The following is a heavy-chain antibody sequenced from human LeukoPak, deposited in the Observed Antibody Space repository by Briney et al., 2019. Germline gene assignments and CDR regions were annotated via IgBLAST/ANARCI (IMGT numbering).Heavy chain of an antibody. Sequence: GGSLRLSCAASGFTFSSYWMHWVRQVPGKGLVLVSCINSEGSSTNYADSVEGRFTISRDNAKNTLFLQMNSLRAEDRAVYYCARDSRDCRGGSCYPDYWGQGTLVTVSS. CDR1: GFTFSSYW. CDR2: INSEGSST. J-gene: IGHJ4*02. V-gene: IGHV3-74*01. CDR3: ARDSRDCRGGSCYPDY. D-gene: IGHD2-15*01.